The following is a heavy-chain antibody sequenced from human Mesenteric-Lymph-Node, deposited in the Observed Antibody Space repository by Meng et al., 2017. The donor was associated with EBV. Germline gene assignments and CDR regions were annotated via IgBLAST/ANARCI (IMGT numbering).Heavy chain of an antibody. V-gene: IGHV1-18*01. J-gene: IGHJ4*02. CDR1: GYTYTSYG. D-gene: IGHD3/OR15-3a*01. CDR3: AREGDWTTFDY. CDR2: ISAYNGNT. Sequence: QVQLWECGGEGKKPRESVRVSCKASGYTYTSYGIIWVRQAPGRGLEWVGWISAYNGNTNYAQKVQGRVTMTTDTSTTTAYMELRRLRSDDTAVYYCAREGDWTTFDYWGQGALVTVSS.